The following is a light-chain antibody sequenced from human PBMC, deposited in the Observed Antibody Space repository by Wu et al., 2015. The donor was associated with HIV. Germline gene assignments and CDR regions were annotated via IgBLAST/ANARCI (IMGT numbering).Light chain of an antibody. J-gene: IGKJ2*01. CDR1: QSVSSN. Sequence: EIVMTQSPATLSVSPGERATLSCRASQSVSSNLAWYQQKPGQAPRLLIYGASTRATGIPARFSGSGSGTEFTLTISGLEPEDFAVYYCQHYGGSPPVTFGQGTKLEIK. V-gene: IGKV3-15*01. CDR3: QHYGGSPPVT. CDR2: GAS.